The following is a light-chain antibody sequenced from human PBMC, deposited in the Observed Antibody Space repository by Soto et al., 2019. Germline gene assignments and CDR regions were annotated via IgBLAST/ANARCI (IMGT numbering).Light chain of an antibody. CDR3: AAWDDSLNGL. CDR2: SNN. Sequence: QAVVTQPPSASGAPGQRVTISCSGSSSNIGSNSVSWYQQVPGTAPKLLIYSNNQRPSGVPDRFSASKSGTSASLAISGLQSEDEADYYCAAWDDSLNGLFGTGTKVTVL. V-gene: IGLV1-44*01. CDR1: SSNIGSNS. J-gene: IGLJ1*01.